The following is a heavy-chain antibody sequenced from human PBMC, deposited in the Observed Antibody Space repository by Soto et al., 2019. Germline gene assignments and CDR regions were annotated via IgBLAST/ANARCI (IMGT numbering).Heavy chain of an antibody. CDR1: GGSFSGYY. D-gene: IGHD4-17*01. V-gene: IGHV4-34*01. J-gene: IGHJ4*02. CDR2: INHSGST. CDR3: ARVKPGVTTFFDY. Sequence: PSETLSLTYAVYGGSFSGYYWTWIRQPPGTGLEWIGEINHSGSTNYNPSRKSRVTISVDTSKNQFSLKLTSVTAADTAVYYCARVKPGVTTFFDYWGQGTLVTVSS.